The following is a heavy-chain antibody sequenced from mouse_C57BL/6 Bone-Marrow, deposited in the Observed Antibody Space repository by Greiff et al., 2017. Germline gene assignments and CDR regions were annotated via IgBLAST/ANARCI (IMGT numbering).Heavy chain of an antibody. CDR2: IYPGSGST. D-gene: IGHD1-1*01. CDR3: ARSPLYYYGSTYWYFDV. J-gene: IGHJ1*03. Sequence: QVQLQQSGAELVKPGASVKMSCKASGYTFTSYWITWVKQRPGQGLEWIGDIYPGSGSTNYNEKFKSKATLTVDTSSSTAYMQLSSLTSEDSAVYYCARSPLYYYGSTYWYFDVWGTGTTVTVSS. CDR1: GYTFTSYW. V-gene: IGHV1-55*01.